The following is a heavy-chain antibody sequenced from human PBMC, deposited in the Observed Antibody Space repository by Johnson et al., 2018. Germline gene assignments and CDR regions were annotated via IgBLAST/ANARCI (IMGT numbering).Heavy chain of an antibody. J-gene: IGHJ3*02. D-gene: IGHD3-22*01. CDR3: ARDTYYYDSSGYYIGCDAFDI. V-gene: IGHV1-69*01. CDR2: IIPIFGTT. CDR1: GGTFSSYA. Sequence: QVQLVQSGAEVKKPGSSVKVSCKASGGTFSSYALSWVRQAPGQGLEWMGGIIPIFGTTNYAQKFQGRVTITADESTSTAYMELSSLRSEETAVYYGARDTYYYDSSGYYIGCDAFDIWGQGTMVTVSS.